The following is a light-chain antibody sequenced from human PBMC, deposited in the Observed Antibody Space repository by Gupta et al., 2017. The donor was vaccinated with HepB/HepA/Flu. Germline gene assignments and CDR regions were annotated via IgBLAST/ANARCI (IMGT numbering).Light chain of an antibody. CDR2: QAS. CDR3: QQYNSSPLT. Sequence: DIQLTQSPSSLSASVGDRVTITCRASQSISSWLAWYQQKPGKAPKLLIYQASSLESGVPSRFSGSGSGTEFTLTISSLQPDDVATYYCQQYNSSPLTFGGGTKVEIK. CDR1: QSISSW. V-gene: IGKV1-5*03. J-gene: IGKJ4*01.